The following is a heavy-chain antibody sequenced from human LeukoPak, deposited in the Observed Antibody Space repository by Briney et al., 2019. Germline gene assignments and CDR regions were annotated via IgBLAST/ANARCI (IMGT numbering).Heavy chain of an antibody. J-gene: IGHJ5*02. Sequence: PGGSLRLSCAASGFTFSSYWMSWVRQAPGKGLEWVANIKQDGSEKYYVDSVKGRFTISRDNAKNSLYLQRNSLRAEDTAVYYCARDGYYYDSSGYSNWFDPWGQGTLVTVSS. CDR2: IKQDGSEK. CDR3: ARDGYYYDSSGYSNWFDP. CDR1: GFTFSSYW. D-gene: IGHD3-22*01. V-gene: IGHV3-7*01.